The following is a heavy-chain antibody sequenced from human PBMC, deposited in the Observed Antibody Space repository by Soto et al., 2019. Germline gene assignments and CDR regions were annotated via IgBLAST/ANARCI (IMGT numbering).Heavy chain of an antibody. Sequence: GGSLRLSCAASGFTFSDYYMSWIRQAPGKGLEWVSYISSGSTIYYADSVKGRFTISRDNAKNSLYLQMNSLRAEDTAVYYCARKVWFDPWGQGTLVTVSS. CDR3: ARKVWFDP. CDR1: GFTFSDYY. J-gene: IGHJ5*02. V-gene: IGHV3-11*01. CDR2: ISSGSTI.